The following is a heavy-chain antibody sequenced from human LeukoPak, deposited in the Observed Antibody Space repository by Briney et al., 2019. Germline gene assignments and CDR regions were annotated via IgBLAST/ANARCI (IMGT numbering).Heavy chain of an antibody. CDR3: ARETRHIAARRLDYYYYMDV. D-gene: IGHD6-6*01. Sequence: GGSLRLSCAASGFTFSSYGMSWVRQAPGKGLEWVSAISGSGGSTYYADSVKGRFTISRDNSKNTVYLQMNSLRAEDTAVYYCARETRHIAARRLDYYYYMDVWGTGTTVTVSS. CDR2: ISGSGGST. V-gene: IGHV3-23*01. CDR1: GFTFSSYG. J-gene: IGHJ6*03.